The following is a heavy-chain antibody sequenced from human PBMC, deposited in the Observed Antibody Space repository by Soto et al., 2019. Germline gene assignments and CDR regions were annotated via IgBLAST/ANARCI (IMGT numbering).Heavy chain of an antibody. Sequence: GGSLRLSCAASGFTFSSYSMNWVRQAPGKGLEWVSSISSSSSYIYYADSVKGRFTISRDNAKNSLYLQMNSLRAEDTAVYYCARDGHQYCSGGSCYPTYWGQGTLVTVSS. CDR2: ISSSSSYI. CDR1: GFTFSSYS. D-gene: IGHD2-15*01. J-gene: IGHJ4*02. V-gene: IGHV3-21*01. CDR3: ARDGHQYCSGGSCYPTY.